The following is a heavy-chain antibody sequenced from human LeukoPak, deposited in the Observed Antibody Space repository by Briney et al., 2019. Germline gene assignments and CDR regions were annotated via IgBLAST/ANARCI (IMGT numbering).Heavy chain of an antibody. D-gene: IGHD5-12*01. J-gene: IGHJ4*02. V-gene: IGHV4-61*01. Sequence: PSETLSLTCTVSGGSVSSGSYYWSWIRQPPGKGLEWIGYIYYSGSTNYNPSLKSRVTISVDTSKNQFSLKLSPVTAADTAVYYCASHYSGYNWGVDYWGQGTLVTVSS. CDR2: IYYSGST. CDR1: GGSVSSGSYY. CDR3: ASHYSGYNWGVDY.